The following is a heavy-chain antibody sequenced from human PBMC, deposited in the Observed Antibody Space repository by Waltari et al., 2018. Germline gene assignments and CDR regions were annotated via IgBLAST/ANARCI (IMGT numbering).Heavy chain of an antibody. CDR2: INHSGST. V-gene: IGHV4-34*01. CDR1: GGSFSGYY. D-gene: IGHD2-2*01. CDR3: ARRGYCSSTSCYRYYYMDV. Sequence: QVQLQQWGAGLLKPSETLSLTCAVYGGSFSGYYWRWIRQPPGTGLEWIGEINHSGSTNYNPSLKSRVTISVDTSKNQFSLKLSSVTAADTAVYYCARRGYCSSTSCYRYYYMDVWGKGTTVTVSS. J-gene: IGHJ6*03.